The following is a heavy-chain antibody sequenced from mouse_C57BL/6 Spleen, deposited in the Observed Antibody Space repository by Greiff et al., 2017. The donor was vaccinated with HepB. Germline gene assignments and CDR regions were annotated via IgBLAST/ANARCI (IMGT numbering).Heavy chain of an antibody. J-gene: IGHJ4*01. V-gene: IGHV1-64*01. CDR3: ARGHYGSSSLYYYAMDY. CDR1: GYTFTSYW. CDR2: IHPNSGST. D-gene: IGHD1-1*01. Sequence: VQLQQPGAELVKPGASVKLSCKASGYTFTSYWMHWVKQRPGQGLEWIGMIHPNSGSTNYNEKFKSKATLTVDKSSSTAYMQLSSLTSEDSAVYYCARGHYGSSSLYYYAMDYWGQGTSVTVSS.